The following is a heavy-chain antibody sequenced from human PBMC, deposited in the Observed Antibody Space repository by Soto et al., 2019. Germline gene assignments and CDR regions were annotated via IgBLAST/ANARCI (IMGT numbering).Heavy chain of an antibody. CDR3: ASRGRIAARPFDY. J-gene: IGHJ4*02. D-gene: IGHD6-6*01. CDR1: GGSFSGYY. V-gene: IGHV4-34*01. CDR2: INHSGST. Sequence: SETLSLTCAVYGGSFSGYYWSWIRQPPGKGLEWIGEINHSGSTNYNPSLKSRVTISVDTSKNQFSLKLSSVTAADTAVYYCASRGRIAARPFDYWGQGTLVTVSS.